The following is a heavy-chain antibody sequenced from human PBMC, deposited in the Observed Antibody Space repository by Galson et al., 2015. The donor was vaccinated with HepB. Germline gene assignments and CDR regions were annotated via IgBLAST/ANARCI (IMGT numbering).Heavy chain of an antibody. V-gene: IGHV3-9*01. J-gene: IGHJ6*02. CDR2: ISWNSDFT. Sequence: RLSCAASGFTFEDYAMHWVRQVPGKGLEWVSGISWNSDFTGYADSVRGRFTISRDNARYSLYLQMNSLRTEDTALYYCAQDLTYYYGSGSYFVAMDVWGQGTTVTVSS. CDR3: AQDLTYYYGSGSYFVAMDV. CDR1: GFTFEDYA. D-gene: IGHD3-10*01.